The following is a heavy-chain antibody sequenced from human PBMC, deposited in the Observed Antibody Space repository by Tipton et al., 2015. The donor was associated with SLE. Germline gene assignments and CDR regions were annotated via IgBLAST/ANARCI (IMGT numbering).Heavy chain of an antibody. V-gene: IGHV1-8*01. Sequence: QSGPEVKKPGASVKVCCKASGFTLTDYDINRVRQTTGQGLEWMGWMNPSGNTNYEEKFQGRVTMTRDTSINTAYMELSSLRSEDTAVYFCARETTQTRDGMAVCGQGTTVIVSS. CDR2: MNPSGNT. CDR3: ARETTQTRDGMAV. CDR1: GFTLTDYD. J-gene: IGHJ6*02. D-gene: IGHD1-1*01.